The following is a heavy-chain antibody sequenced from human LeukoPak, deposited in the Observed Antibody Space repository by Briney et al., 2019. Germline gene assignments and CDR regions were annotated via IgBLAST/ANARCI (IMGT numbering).Heavy chain of an antibody. V-gene: IGHV3-23*01. CDR2: ISGSGDTT. CDR1: GFTFSNYA. Sequence: GGSLRLSCAASGFTFSNYAMSWVRQAPGKGLEWVSAISGSGDTTTYADSVKGRFTISRDNAKNSLYLQMNSLRAEDTAVYYCARENWNDVWGAFDIWGQGTMVTVSS. CDR3: ARENWNDVWGAFDI. D-gene: IGHD1-1*01. J-gene: IGHJ3*02.